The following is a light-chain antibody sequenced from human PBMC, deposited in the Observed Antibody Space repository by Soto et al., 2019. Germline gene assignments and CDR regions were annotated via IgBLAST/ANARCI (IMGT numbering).Light chain of an antibody. J-gene: IGKJ2*01. V-gene: IGKV4-1*01. Sequence: DFVMTQSSDSLAVSLGERATINCKSTQSVLYSSNNKNHLAWYQQKPGQPPRLLIYWASTRESGVPDRFSGSGSGTDFTLAISSLQAEDVAVYYCQQYYSTPYTFGQGTKLEIK. CDR2: WAS. CDR1: QSVLYSSNNKNH. CDR3: QQYYSTPYT.